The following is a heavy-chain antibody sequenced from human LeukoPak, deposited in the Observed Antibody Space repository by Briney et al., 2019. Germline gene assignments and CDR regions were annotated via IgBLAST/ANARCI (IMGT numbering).Heavy chain of an antibody. CDR3: ARGRGYSGYDSPFDY. D-gene: IGHD5-12*01. Sequence: SETLSLTCTVSGGSVSSGSYYWSWIRQPPGKGLEWIGYIYYSGSTNYNPSLKSRVTISVDTSKNQFSLKLSSVTAADTAVYYCARGRGYSGYDSPFDYWGQGTLVTVSS. V-gene: IGHV4-61*01. CDR1: GGSVSSGSYY. J-gene: IGHJ4*02. CDR2: IYYSGST.